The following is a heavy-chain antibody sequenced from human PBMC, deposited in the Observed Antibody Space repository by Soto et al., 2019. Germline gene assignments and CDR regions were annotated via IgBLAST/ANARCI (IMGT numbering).Heavy chain of an antibody. CDR3: ARGGGRGYCSGGSCYSGGY. D-gene: IGHD2-15*01. CDR1: GGTFSSYA. J-gene: IGHJ4*02. CDR2: IIPIFGTA. Sequence: QVQLVQSGAEVKKPGSSVKVSCKASGGTFSSYAISWVRQAPGQGLEWMGGIIPIFGTANYAQKFQGRVTITADESTSTAYMELSSLRSEDTAVYYCARGGGRGYCSGGSCYSGGYWGQGTLVTVSS. V-gene: IGHV1-69*12.